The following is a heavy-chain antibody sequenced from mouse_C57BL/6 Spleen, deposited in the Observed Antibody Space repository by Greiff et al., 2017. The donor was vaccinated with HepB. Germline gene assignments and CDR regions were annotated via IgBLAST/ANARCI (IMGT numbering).Heavy chain of an antibody. D-gene: IGHD1-1*01. J-gene: IGHJ3*01. CDR2: IDPEDGET. Sequence: EVQLQQSGAELVKPGASVKLSCTASGFNIKDYYMHWVKQRTEQGLEWIGRIDPEDGETKYAPKFQGKATITADTSSNKAYLQLSSLTSEDTAVYYCAREDGSSPRNWGQGTLVTVSA. CDR3: AREDGSSPRN. V-gene: IGHV14-2*01. CDR1: GFNIKDYY.